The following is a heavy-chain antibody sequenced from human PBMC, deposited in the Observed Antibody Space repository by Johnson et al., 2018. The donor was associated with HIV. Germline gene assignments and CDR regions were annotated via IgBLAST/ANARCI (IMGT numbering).Heavy chain of an antibody. CDR2: ISYDGSNK. J-gene: IGHJ3*02. CDR1: GFTFSSYA. CDR3: ARVMGATQVMGAFDI. D-gene: IGHD1-26*01. Sequence: QVQLVESGGGVVQPGRSLRLSCAASGFTFSSYAMHWVRQAPGKGLEWVAVISYDGSNKYYADSVKGRFTISRDNSKNTLYLQMNSLRAEDTAVYYCARVMGATQVMGAFDIGGQGTMVTVSS. V-gene: IGHV3-30*04.